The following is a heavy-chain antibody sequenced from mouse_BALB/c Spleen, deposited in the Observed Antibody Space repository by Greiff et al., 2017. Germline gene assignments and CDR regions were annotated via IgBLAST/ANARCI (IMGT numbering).Heavy chain of an antibody. CDR1: GYTFTSYW. CDR3: ARTKVRGDVLDY. J-gene: IGHJ2*01. V-gene: IGHV1S22*01. D-gene: IGHD2-14*01. Sequence: LQQSGSELVRPGASVTLSCKASGYTFTSYWMHWVKQRPGQGLEWIGKIYPGSGSTNYDQKFKSKATLTVDTSSSTAYMQLSSLTSEDSAVYYCARTKVRGDVLDYWGQGTTVTVSS. CDR2: IYPGSGST.